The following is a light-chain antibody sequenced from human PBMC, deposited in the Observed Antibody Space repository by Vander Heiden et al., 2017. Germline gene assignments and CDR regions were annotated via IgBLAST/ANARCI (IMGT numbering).Light chain of an antibody. J-gene: IGKJ1*01. V-gene: IGKV3-15*01. CDR3: QQYNNWPRT. CDR1: QSVSSN. Sequence: EIVMTPSPATLSVSPGERATLSCRASQSVSSNLAWYQQKPGQAPRLLIYGAATRATGIPARFSGSWSGTEFTLTISSLQSEDFAVYYCQQYNNWPRTFGQGTKVEIK. CDR2: GAA.